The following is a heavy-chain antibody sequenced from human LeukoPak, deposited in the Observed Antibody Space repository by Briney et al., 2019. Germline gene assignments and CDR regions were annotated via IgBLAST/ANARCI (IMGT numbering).Heavy chain of an antibody. D-gene: IGHD3-3*01. CDR1: GGSISSSSYY. V-gene: IGHV4-39*01. J-gene: IGHJ4*02. CDR3: ARLHGAVIYFDY. Sequence: SETLSLTCTVSGGSISSSSYYWGWIRQPPGKGLEWIGSIYYSGSTYYNPSLKSRVTISVDTSKNQFSLKLSSVTAADTAVYYCARLHGAVIYFDYWGQGTLVTVSS. CDR2: IYYSGST.